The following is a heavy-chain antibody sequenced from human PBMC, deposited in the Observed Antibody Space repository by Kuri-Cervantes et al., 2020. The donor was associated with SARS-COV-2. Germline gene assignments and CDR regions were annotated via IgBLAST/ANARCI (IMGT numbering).Heavy chain of an antibody. J-gene: IGHJ6*03. V-gene: IGHV4-39*07. CDR1: GGSISSSSYY. Sequence: GSLRLSCTVSGGSISSSSYYWGWIRQPPGKGLEWIGSIYYSGSTYYNPSLKSRVTISVDTSKNQFSLKLSSVTAADTAVYYCARYHRLQYFDWLPPYYYYYMDVWGKGTTVTVSS. D-gene: IGHD3-9*01. CDR3: ARYHRLQYFDWLPPYYYYYMDV. CDR2: IYYSGST.